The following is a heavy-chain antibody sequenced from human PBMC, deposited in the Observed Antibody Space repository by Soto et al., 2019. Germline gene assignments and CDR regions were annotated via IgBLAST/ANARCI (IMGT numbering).Heavy chain of an antibody. V-gene: IGHV3-9*01. CDR1: GFIFGDYA. J-gene: IGHJ4*02. Sequence: EVRLAESGGALVQPGSSLRLSCAASGFIFGDYAMHWVRQVPGKGLEWVSVISANSGYIVYADSVKGRFIISRDNARNSLYLRMSSLGTEDTAFYYCARGFSYGDYRYYFDYWGQGTLVTVSS. CDR2: ISANSGYI. CDR3: ARGFSYGDYRYYFDY. D-gene: IGHD4-17*01.